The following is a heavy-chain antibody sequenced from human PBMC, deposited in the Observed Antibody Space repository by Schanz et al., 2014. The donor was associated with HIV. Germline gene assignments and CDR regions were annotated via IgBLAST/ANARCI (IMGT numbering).Heavy chain of an antibody. CDR1: GLTFSSYG. CDR3: AKDGSWEAFDVFDI. Sequence: VQLLESGGGLVQPGGSLRLSCAGSGLTFSSYGMHWVRQAPGKGLEWVAVISYDGSNKYYADSVKGRFTISRDNSKNTLYLQMNSLRAEDTAVYYCAKDGSWEAFDVFDIWGQGTMVTVSS. J-gene: IGHJ3*02. V-gene: IGHV3-30*18. D-gene: IGHD1-26*01. CDR2: ISYDGSNK.